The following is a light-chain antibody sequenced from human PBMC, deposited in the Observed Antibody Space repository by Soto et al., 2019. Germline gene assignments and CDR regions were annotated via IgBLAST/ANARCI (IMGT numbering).Light chain of an antibody. Sequence: QSALTQPPSASGSPGQSVTISCTGNSNDVGHSSFISWYQQHPGKGPNLIIYEVSKRPSGVPDRFSGSKSGNTASLSVSGLQDEDEADYFCNAQADNGKHVFGTGTKLTVL. CDR2: EVS. J-gene: IGLJ1*01. CDR3: NAQADNGKHV. V-gene: IGLV2-8*01. CDR1: SNDVGHSSF.